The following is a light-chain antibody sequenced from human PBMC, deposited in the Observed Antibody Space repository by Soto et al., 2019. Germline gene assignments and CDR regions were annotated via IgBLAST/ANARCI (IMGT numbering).Light chain of an antibody. CDR1: QSVLYSSNNKSY. V-gene: IGKV4-1*01. CDR3: QQYYSTPLT. J-gene: IGKJ4*01. Sequence: DIVMTQSPDSLAVSLGERATINCKSSQSVLYSSNNKSYLAWFQQKPGQPPKLLIYWASNRESGVPDRFSGIGSCTDFTLSISSLQAGDVAVYYCQQYYSTPLTFGGGTKVEIK. CDR2: WAS.